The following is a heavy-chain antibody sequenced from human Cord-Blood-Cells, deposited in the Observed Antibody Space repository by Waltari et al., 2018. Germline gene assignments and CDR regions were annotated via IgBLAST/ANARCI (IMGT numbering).Heavy chain of an antibody. CDR1: GFTFSSYE. J-gene: IGHJ3*02. CDR3: ARGDWGHPDAFDI. V-gene: IGHV3-48*03. Sequence: EVQLVESGGGLVQPGGSLRLSCAASGFTFSSYEMNWVRQAPGKGVEWVSYISSIGSTIYYADSVKGRFTISRDNAKNSLYLQMNSLRAEDTAVYYCARGDWGHPDAFDIWGQGTMVTDSS. D-gene: IGHD7-27*01. CDR2: ISSIGSTI.